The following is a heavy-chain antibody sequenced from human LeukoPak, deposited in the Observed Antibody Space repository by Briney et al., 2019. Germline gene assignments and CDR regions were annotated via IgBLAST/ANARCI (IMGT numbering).Heavy chain of an antibody. CDR1: GGSISSYY. V-gene: IGHV4-4*07. D-gene: IGHD3-10*01. CDR2: IYTSGST. J-gene: IGHJ4*02. Sequence: SETLSLTCTVSGGSISSYYWSWIRQPAGKGLEWIGRIYTSGSTNYNPSLKSRVTMPVDTSKNQFSLKLSSVTAADTAVYYCARDQGRFGEYIFDYWGQGTLVTVSS. CDR3: ARDQGRFGEYIFDY.